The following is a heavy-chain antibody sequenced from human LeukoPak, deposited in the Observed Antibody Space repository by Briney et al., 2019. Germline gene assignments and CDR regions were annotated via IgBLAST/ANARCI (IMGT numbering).Heavy chain of an antibody. V-gene: IGHV1-69*13. CDR3: ARDEIGGDCFGY. CDR2: IIPIFGTA. J-gene: IGHJ4*02. D-gene: IGHD3-22*01. CDR1: GGTFSSYA. Sequence: SVKVSCKASGGTFSSYAISWVRQAPGQGLEWMGGIIPIFGTANYAQKFQGRVTITADESTSTAYMELSSLRSEDTAVYYCARDEIGGDCFGYWGQGTLVTVSS.